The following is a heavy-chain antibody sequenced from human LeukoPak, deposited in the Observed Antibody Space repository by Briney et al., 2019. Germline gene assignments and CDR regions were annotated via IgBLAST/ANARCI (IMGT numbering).Heavy chain of an antibody. CDR3: ARDQRGYYDSSGYHHFDY. CDR1: GFTFGSYS. Sequence: GGSLRLSCAASGFTFGSYSMNWVRQAPGKGLEWVSSISSSSSYIYYADSVKGRFTISRDNAKNSLYLQMNSLRAEDTAVYYCARDQRGYYDSSGYHHFDYWGQGTLVTVSS. J-gene: IGHJ4*02. CDR2: ISSSSSYI. V-gene: IGHV3-21*01. D-gene: IGHD3-22*01.